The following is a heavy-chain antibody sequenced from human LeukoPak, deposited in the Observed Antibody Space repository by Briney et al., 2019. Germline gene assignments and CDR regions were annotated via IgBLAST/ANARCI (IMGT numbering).Heavy chain of an antibody. D-gene: IGHD4-23*01. CDR3: AKKGYGGRSGGAYFDY. V-gene: IGHV3-23*01. Sequence: PGGSLRLSCAASGFTFNSYAMSWVRQAPGKGLEWVSAISASGTITYYADSVKGRFAISRDNSRNSLYLQMNSLRTEDTALYYCAKKGYGGRSGGAYFDYWGQGTLVTVSS. J-gene: IGHJ4*02. CDR1: GFTFNSYA. CDR2: ISASGTIT.